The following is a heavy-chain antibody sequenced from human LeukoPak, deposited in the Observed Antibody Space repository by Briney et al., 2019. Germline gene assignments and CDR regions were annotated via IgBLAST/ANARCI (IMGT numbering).Heavy chain of an antibody. D-gene: IGHD4-17*01. CDR2: INRISNII. Sequence: GGSLRLSCVASGFTFTSYEMNWVRQAPGKGLEWVSYINRISNIIDYADSVKGRFTISTDNAKNSLYLQMNSLRDEDTAVYYCARDRDYAFDYWGQGTLVTVSS. CDR1: GFTFTSYE. V-gene: IGHV3-48*02. CDR3: ARDRDYAFDY. J-gene: IGHJ4*02.